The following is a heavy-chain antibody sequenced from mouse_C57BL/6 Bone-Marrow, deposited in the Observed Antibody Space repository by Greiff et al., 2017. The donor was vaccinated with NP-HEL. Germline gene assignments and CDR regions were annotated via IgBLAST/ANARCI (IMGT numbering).Heavy chain of an antibody. CDR3: ARATVPSMDY. CDR2: ISNGGGST. V-gene: IGHV5-12*01. J-gene: IGHJ4*01. Sequence: EVKVVESGGGLVQPGGSLKLSCAASGFTFSDYYMYWVRQTPEKRLEWVAYISNGGGSTYYPDTVKGRFTISRDNAKNTLYLQMSRLKSEATAMYYCARATVPSMDYWGQGTSVTVSS. D-gene: IGHD1-1*01. CDR1: GFTFSDYY.